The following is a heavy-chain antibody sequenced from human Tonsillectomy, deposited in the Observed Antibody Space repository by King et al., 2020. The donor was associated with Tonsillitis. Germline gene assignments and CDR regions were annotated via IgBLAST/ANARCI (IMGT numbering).Heavy chain of an antibody. Sequence: QLVQSGAEVKKPGASVKVSCKASGYTFIGYYMHWVRQAPGQGLEWMGWINPNSGGTNHAQKFQGRVTMTRDTSISTVYMELSRLRSDDTAAYYCARVQDGDYPGGFDYWGQGTLVTVSS. CDR3: ARVQDGDYPGGFDY. CDR2: INPNSGGT. J-gene: IGHJ4*02. CDR1: GYTFIGYY. D-gene: IGHD4-17*01. V-gene: IGHV1-2*02.